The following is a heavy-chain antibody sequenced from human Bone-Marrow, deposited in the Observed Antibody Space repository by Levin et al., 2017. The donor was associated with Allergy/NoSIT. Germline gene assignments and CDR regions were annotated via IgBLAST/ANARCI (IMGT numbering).Heavy chain of an antibody. CDR1: GGSFSGDY. Sequence: SETLSLTCAVHGGSFSGDYWSWIRQAPGEGLQWIGEIFESGTTLYNPSLKSRVTISRDASNNQISLKLTSGTAADTAIYYCARGRRDGYSNYWYFDLWGRGTLVTVSS. V-gene: IGHV4-34*01. CDR3: ARGRRDGYSNYWYFDL. J-gene: IGHJ2*01. D-gene: IGHD5-24*01. CDR2: IFESGTT.